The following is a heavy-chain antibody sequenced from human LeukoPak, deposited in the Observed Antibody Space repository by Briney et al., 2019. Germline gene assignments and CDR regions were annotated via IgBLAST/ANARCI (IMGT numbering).Heavy chain of an antibody. V-gene: IGHV1-69*04. CDR1: GGTFSSYA. CDR3: ARLVGDADGVPDYYGMDV. D-gene: IGHD1-26*01. J-gene: IGHJ6*02. CDR2: IIPILGIA. Sequence: GASVKVSCKASGGTFSSYAISWVRQAPGQGLEWMGRIIPILGIANYAQMFQGRVTITADKSTSTAYMELSSLRSEDTAVYYCARLVGDADGVPDYYGMDVWGQGTTVTVSS.